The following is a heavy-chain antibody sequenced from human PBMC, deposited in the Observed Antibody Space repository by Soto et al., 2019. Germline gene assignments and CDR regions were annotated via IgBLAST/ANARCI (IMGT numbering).Heavy chain of an antibody. CDR3: AKYFGFYGADFTH. CDR1: GFTFRDYA. D-gene: IGHD4-17*01. CDR2: ISGTGNEE. J-gene: IGHJ4*02. V-gene: IGHV3-23*01. Sequence: LRLSCIMSGFTFRDYAMSWVRQAPGKGLEWVAAISGTGNEEHYMDSVKGRFTIARDNSRGTLYLQMNSLRAEDTAVYYCAKYFGFYGADFTHWGQGSLVTVSS.